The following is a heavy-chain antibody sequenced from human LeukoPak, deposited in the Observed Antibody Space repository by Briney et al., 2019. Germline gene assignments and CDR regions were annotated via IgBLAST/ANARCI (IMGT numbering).Heavy chain of an antibody. V-gene: IGHV4-59*12. D-gene: IGHD4-11*01. Sequence: PSETLSLTCTVSGGSISNFYWSWTRQPPGKGLEWIAYIYYSGTTNYNPSLKSRVNISVDTSKNQFSLKLNSVTAADTAVYYCARDSNDYRSFPLDYWGQGTLVTVSS. J-gene: IGHJ4*02. CDR3: ARDSNDYRSFPLDY. CDR1: GGSISNFY. CDR2: IYYSGTT.